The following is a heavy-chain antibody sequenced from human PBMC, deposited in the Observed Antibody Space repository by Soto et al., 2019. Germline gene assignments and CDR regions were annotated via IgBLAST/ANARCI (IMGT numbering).Heavy chain of an antibody. CDR1: GDTFTSYD. D-gene: IGHD2-2*01. CDR3: ARVSVVPAAMSFYYYYYMDV. J-gene: IGHJ6*03. Sequence: ASVKVCCKASGDTFTSYDSSWVRQATGQGLEWMGWMNPNSGNTGYAQKFQGRVTMTRNTSISTAYMELSSLRSEDTAVYYCARVSVVPAAMSFYYYYYMDVWGKGTTVTVSS. V-gene: IGHV1-8*01. CDR2: MNPNSGNT.